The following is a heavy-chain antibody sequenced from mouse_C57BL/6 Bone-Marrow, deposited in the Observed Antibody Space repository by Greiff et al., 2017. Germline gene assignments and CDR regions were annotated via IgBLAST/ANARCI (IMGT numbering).Heavy chain of an antibody. CDR1: GYTFTDYY. CDR3: APYYSNPDFDV. CDR2: INPYNGGT. D-gene: IGHD2-5*01. V-gene: IGHV1-19*01. J-gene: IGHJ1*03. Sequence: EVQGVESGPVLVKPGASVKMSCKASGYTFTDYYMNWVKQSHGKSLEWIGVINPYNGGTSYNQKFKGKATLTVDKSSSTAYMELNSLTSEDSAVYYCAPYYSNPDFDVWGTGTTVTVSS.